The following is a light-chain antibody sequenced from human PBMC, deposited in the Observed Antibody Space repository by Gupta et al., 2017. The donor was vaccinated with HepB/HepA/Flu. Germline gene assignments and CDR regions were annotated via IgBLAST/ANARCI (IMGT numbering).Light chain of an antibody. CDR2: GAS. Sequence: EIVLTQSPGTLSLSPGERVTLSCRASQSLGRNYLAWRQQKPGQAPRLLIYGASSRATGIPDRFSGSGSGTDFTLTISRLEPEDFAVFFCQQYTSTPYTFGQGTNLEV. CDR3: QQYTSTPYT. V-gene: IGKV3-20*01. J-gene: IGKJ2*01. CDR1: QSLGRNY.